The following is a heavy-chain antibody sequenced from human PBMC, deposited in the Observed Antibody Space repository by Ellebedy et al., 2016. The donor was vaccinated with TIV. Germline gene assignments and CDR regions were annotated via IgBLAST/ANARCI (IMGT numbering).Heavy chain of an antibody. V-gene: IGHV3-21*01. CDR2: ISSTSTYM. CDR1: GFTFSSFS. D-gene: IGHD2-21*01. CDR3: ARDYPAGSYYNWFDP. J-gene: IGHJ5*02. Sequence: GESLKISCAASGFTFSSFSMNWVRQAPGQGLEWVSSISSTSTYMYYAESVKGRFTISRDNAKNSLFLLMNSLRAEDTAVYYCARDYPAGSYYNWFDPWGQGTLVTVSS.